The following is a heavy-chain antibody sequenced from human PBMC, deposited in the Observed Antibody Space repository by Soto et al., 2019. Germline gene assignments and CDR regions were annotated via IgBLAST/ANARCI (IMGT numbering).Heavy chain of an antibody. D-gene: IGHD3-10*01. CDR3: ARPVPVPSGSGSYFDY. Sequence: QVQLQESGPGLVKPSETLSLTCTVSGGSISSYYWSWIRQPPGKGLEWIGYIYYSEYTNYNPSLKRRVTISVDTSKNPFSLKLSSVTAADTAVYYCARPVPVPSGSGSYFDYWGQGTLVTVSS. CDR2: IYYSEYT. J-gene: IGHJ4*02. V-gene: IGHV4-59*08. CDR1: GGSISSYY.